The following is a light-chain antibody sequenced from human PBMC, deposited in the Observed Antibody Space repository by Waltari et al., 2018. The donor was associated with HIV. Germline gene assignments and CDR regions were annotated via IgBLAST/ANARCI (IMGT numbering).Light chain of an antibody. CDR1: SSDVGSYNL. CDR3: CSYASYSTFHVV. CDR2: AVT. Sequence: SGSPGQSIAISCTGASSDVGSYNLVSWYQQHPGKAPKLMIYAVTKRPSGVSDRFSGSKSGNTASLTISGLQAEDEADYYCCSYASYSTFHVVFGGGTKLTVL. V-gene: IGLV2-23*02. J-gene: IGLJ2*01.